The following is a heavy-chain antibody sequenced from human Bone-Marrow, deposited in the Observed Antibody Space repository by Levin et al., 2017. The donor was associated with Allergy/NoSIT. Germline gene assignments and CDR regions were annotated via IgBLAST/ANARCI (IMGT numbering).Heavy chain of an antibody. Sequence: QTLSLTCTFSGFSLSTYGMRVTWIRQPPGKALEWLARIDWDDDIFYSTSLQTRLTISKDTSKNKVVLTMTNMDPVDTATYYCARAGPRASGKGFDYWGQGTLVTVSS. J-gene: IGHJ4*02. CDR3: ARAGPRASGKGFDY. CDR2: IDWDDDI. CDR1: GFSLSTYGMR. V-gene: IGHV2-70*04. D-gene: IGHD6-13*01.